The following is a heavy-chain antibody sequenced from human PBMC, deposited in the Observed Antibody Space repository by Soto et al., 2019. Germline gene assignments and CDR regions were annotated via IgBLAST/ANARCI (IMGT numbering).Heavy chain of an antibody. V-gene: IGHV1-69*01. CDR1: GGSFSDFA. CDR2: IIPMFDAT. J-gene: IGHJ4*02. CDR3: ARGGIVAVPAALSSYDAYTNYRFDS. Sequence: QVQLAQSGAEVRKPGSSVKVSCRASGGSFSDFAFSWVRQAPGQGLEWMGGIIPMFDATKYAQRFQGRVTITADASTRTVYLELSSLTSDNSAVYYCARGGIVAVPAALSSYDAYTNYRFDSWGQGTLVSVSS. D-gene: IGHD2-15*01.